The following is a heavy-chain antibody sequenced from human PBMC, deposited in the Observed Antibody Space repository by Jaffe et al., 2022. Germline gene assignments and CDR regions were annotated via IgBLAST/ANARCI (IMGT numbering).Heavy chain of an antibody. J-gene: IGHJ6*03. CDR3: ARMIMITFGGGSYRSYYYYYMDV. D-gene: IGHD3-16*01. Sequence: QVQLVQSGAEVKKPGASVKVSCKASGYTFTSYDINWVRQATGQGLEWMGWMNPNSGNTGYAQKFQGRVTMTRNTSISTAYMELSSLRSEDTAVYYCARMIMITFGGGSYRSYYYYYMDVWGKGTTVTVSS. CDR1: GYTFTSYD. V-gene: IGHV1-8*01. CDR2: MNPNSGNT.